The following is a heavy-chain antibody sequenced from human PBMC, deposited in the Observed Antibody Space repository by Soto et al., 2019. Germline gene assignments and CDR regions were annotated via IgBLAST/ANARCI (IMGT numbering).Heavy chain of an antibody. D-gene: IGHD5-12*01. CDR1: GFTFSSYA. CDR2: ISGSGGTT. Sequence: PGGSLRLSYAASGFTFSSYAMSWVRQAPGQGLEWVSAISGSGGTTYYADSVKGRFTISRDNSENTLYLQMNSLRAEDTAVYYCAKDRGYSGYDNWFDSWGQGTLVTVSS. V-gene: IGHV3-23*01. J-gene: IGHJ5*01. CDR3: AKDRGYSGYDNWFDS.